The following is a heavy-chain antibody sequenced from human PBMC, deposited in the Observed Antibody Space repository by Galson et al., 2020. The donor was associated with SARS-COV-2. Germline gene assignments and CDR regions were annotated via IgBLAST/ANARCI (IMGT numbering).Heavy chain of an antibody. J-gene: IGHJ4*02. D-gene: IGHD5-18*01. V-gene: IGHV4-30-2*01. CDR3: AKGQVLVDTAMAIDY. CDR2: ISHSGST. CDR1: GGSISSGGYS. Sequence: ETSETLSLTCAVSGGSISSGGYSWNWIRQPPGKGLEWIGYISHSGSTNYNPSLKSRVTILIDRSKNQFSLNLRSLSAADTAVYYCAKGQVLVDTAMAIDYWGQGTLVTVSS.